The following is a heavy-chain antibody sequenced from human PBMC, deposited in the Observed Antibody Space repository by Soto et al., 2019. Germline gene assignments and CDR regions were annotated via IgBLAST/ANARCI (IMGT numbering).Heavy chain of an antibody. D-gene: IGHD7-27*01. CDR2: INGRSNYK. Sequence: EVELLESGGGLVKPGGSLRPSCAASGFSFSTYNMNWVRQAPGKGLEWVSSINGRSNYKYYTDSVKGRFTISRYNPKNSLYLQMDSLRVEDTAVYYCVREDGLVGSNSAFDQWGQGTLVIVSS. CDR1: GFSFSTYN. J-gene: IGHJ4*02. V-gene: IGHV3-21*02. CDR3: VREDGLVGSNSAFDQ.